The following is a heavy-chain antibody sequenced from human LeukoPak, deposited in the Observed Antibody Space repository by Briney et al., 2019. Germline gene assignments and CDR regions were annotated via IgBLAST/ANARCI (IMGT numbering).Heavy chain of an antibody. D-gene: IGHD3-22*01. CDR1: GYSISSGYY. J-gene: IGHJ4*02. CDR3: ARDGDYYDSSGYTNYFDY. V-gene: IGHV4-38-2*02. Sequence: SETLSLTCTVSGYSISSGYYWGWIRQPPGKGLEWIGSIYHRGSTYYNPSLKSRVTISVDTSKNQFSLKLSSVTAADTAVYYCARDGDYYDSSGYTNYFDYWGQGTLVTVSS. CDR2: IYHRGST.